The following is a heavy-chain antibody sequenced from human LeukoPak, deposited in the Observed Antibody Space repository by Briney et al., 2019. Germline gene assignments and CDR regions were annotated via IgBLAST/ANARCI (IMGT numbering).Heavy chain of an antibody. J-gene: IGHJ6*03. CDR1: GFTFSSYW. D-gene: IGHD3-9*01. V-gene: IGHV3-7*01. Sequence: HPGGSLRLSCAASGFTFSSYWMSWVRQAPGKGLEWVANIKQDGSEKYYVDSVKGRFTISRDNAKNSLYLQMNSLRAEDTAVYYCAREDILTGYFFYYYYYYYMDVWGKGTTVTISS. CDR2: IKQDGSEK. CDR3: AREDILTGYFFYYYYYYYMDV.